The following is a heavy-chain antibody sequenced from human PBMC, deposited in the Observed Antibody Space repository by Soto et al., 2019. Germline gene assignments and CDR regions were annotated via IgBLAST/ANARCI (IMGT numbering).Heavy chain of an antibody. D-gene: IGHD2-21*02. V-gene: IGHV1-69*13. CDR2: IIPIFGTA. CDR1: GGTFSSYA. J-gene: IGHJ3*02. Sequence: GASVKVSCKASGGTFSSYAISWVRQAPGQGLEWMGGIIPIFGTANYAQKFQGRVTITADESTSTAYMELSSLRSEDTAVYYCARDLPDLVFHPQGAFDIWGQGTMVTVSS. CDR3: ARDLPDLVFHPQGAFDI.